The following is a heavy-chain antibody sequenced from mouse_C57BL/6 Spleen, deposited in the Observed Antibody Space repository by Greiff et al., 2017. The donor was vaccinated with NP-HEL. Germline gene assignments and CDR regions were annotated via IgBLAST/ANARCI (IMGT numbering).Heavy chain of an antibody. D-gene: IGHD3-3*01. CDR2: IDPNSGGT. J-gene: IGHJ4*01. CDR1: GYTFTSYW. Sequence: QVQLQQPGAELVKPGASVKLSCTASGYTFTSYWMHWVKQRPGRGLEWIGWIDPNSGGTKYNEKFKSKATLTVDKPSSTAYMQLSSLTSEDSAVYYCARRDWSYAMDYWGQGTSVTVSS. CDR3: ARRDWSYAMDY. V-gene: IGHV1-62-3*01.